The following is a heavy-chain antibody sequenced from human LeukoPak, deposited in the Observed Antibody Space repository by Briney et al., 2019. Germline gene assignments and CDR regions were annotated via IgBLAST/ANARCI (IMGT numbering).Heavy chain of an antibody. CDR3: ARSNSGYTM. Sequence: PSETLSLTCTVSGDSISSSSYYWGWIRQPPGKGLEWIGTIYYSGNTYFNPSLKSRVTISVDTSNNQFSLKLSSVTAADTAVYYCARSNSGYTMWGQGTLVTVSS. J-gene: IGHJ4*02. D-gene: IGHD5-12*01. CDR2: IYYSGNT. CDR1: GDSISSSSYY. V-gene: IGHV4-39*01.